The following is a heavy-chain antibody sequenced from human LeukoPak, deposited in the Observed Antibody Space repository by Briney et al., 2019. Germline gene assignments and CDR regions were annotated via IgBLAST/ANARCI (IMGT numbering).Heavy chain of an antibody. CDR3: AKGVPSCSTTSCYADY. J-gene: IGHJ4*02. Sequence: GGSLRLSCAASGFTLSSHAMSWVRQAPGKGLEWVSAISGSGGSTYYADSVKGRFTISRDNSKNTLYLQMNSLRAEDTAVYYCAKGVPSCSTTSCYADYWGRGTLVTVSS. V-gene: IGHV3-23*01. D-gene: IGHD2-2*01. CDR2: ISGSGGST. CDR1: GFTLSSHA.